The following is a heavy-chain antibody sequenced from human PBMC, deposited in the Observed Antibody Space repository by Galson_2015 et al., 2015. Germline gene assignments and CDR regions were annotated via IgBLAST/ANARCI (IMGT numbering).Heavy chain of an antibody. V-gene: IGHV4-38-2*02. CDR1: GYSISSGYY. D-gene: IGHD3-10*01. CDR2: FYHSGTT. J-gene: IGHJ5*02. CDR3: ARTRRSGSGYFEAFDP. Sequence: ETLSLTCTVSGYSISSGYYWAWIRQAPGKGLEWIGSFYHSGTTYHNPSLNSRVTLSVDTSKNLFSLSLTSVTAADTAVYYCARTRRSGSGYFEAFDPWGQGTLATVSS.